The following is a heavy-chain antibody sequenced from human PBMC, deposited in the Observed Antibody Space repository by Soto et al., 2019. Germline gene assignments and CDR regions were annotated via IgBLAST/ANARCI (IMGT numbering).Heavy chain of an antibody. CDR2: INPSGAST. D-gene: IGHD3-10*01. Sequence: VPLVQSGAEVKKPGASVKVACKASGYSFNSYYMHWVRQAPGQGPEWMGVINPSGASTSYAQKFQGRVTMTRDTSTSTVYMELSSLRSEDTALYYCASDYNAYQRQHVFDIWGQGTLVTVSS. CDR1: GYSFNSYY. V-gene: IGHV1-46*02. CDR3: ASDYNAYQRQHVFDI. J-gene: IGHJ3*02.